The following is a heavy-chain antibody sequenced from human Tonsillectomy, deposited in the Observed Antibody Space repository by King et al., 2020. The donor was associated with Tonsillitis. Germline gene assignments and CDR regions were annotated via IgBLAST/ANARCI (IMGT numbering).Heavy chain of an antibody. CDR3: ARDVEAGTLSPGWFDP. CDR1: GGSISSGSYY. V-gene: IGHV4-61*01. Sequence: QLQESGPGLVKPSETLSLTCTVSGGSISSGSYYWSWIRQPPGKGLEWIGYIYYSGSTNYNPSLKSRVTISVDTSENQFSLKLSSVTAADTAVYYCARDVEAGTLSPGWFDPWGQGTLVTVSS. J-gene: IGHJ5*02. CDR2: IYYSGST. D-gene: IGHD6-19*01.